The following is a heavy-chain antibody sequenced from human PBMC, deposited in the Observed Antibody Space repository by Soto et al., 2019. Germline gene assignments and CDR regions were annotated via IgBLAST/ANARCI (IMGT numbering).Heavy chain of an antibody. D-gene: IGHD3-16*01. CDR2: IRSKTTGYAT. J-gene: IGHJ4*02. CDR3: TSSTWGDDQLFDS. V-gene: IGHV3-73*02. CDR1: GFTFSGSA. Sequence: EVQLVESGGGLVQPGGSLKLSCAASGFTFSGSAIHWVRQASGKGLEWVGRIRSKTTGYATEYGASVKGRFTISREDSKNTADLQMNSLATEDTAMYCCTSSTWGDDQLFDSWGQGTLVTVSS.